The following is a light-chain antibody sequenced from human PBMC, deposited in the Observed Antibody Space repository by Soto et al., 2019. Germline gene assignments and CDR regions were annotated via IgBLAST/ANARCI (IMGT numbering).Light chain of an antibody. CDR2: DVT. J-gene: IGLJ1*01. CDR1: SSDVGGYNS. CDR3: SSWTSSSSYV. V-gene: IGLV2-14*01. Sequence: QSALTQPASVSGSPGLSIAISCSGTSSDVGGYNSVSWYQQYPGKAPKLIIHDVTNRPSGVSDRFSGSKSGNTASLTISGLQFEDEADYYCSSWTSSSSYVFGSGTKVTVL.